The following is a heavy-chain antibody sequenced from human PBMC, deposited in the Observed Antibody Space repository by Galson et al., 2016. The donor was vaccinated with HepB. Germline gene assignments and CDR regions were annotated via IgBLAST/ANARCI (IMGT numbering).Heavy chain of an antibody. J-gene: IGHJ3*02. D-gene: IGHD3-16*02. CDR3: ARQNRDTLDAFDT. CDR1: GYRFTSYW. Sequence: QSGAEVKKPGESLKISCTVSGYRFTSYWIVWVRQMPGKGLEWMGIIYPGDSKTRYSPSFQGQVTISADTSINTAYLQWSSLKASDTAMYYCARQNRDTLDAFDTWGQGTMVTVSS. CDR2: IYPGDSKT. V-gene: IGHV5-51*01.